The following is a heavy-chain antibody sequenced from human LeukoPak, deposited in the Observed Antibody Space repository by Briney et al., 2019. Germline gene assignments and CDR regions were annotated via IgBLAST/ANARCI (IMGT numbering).Heavy chain of an antibody. CDR3: ARDSRTWASDY. D-gene: IGHD6-13*01. CDR2: TNPDGGST. J-gene: IGHJ4*02. V-gene: IGHV1-46*01. CDR1: GYTFTTYK. Sequence: ASVNLSFTASGYTFTTYKMYWVRQAPGQGQELMGITNPDGGSTSYAQKFQGRVTMGVTMTGDTSMTTVYMELSSLRSDDTAVYYCARDSRTWASDYWGQGTLVTVSS.